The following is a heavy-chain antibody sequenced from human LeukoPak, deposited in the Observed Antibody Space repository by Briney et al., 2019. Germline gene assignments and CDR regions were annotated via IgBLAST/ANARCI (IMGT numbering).Heavy chain of an antibody. CDR2: ISGSDGRT. J-gene: IGHJ4*02. Sequence: GGSLRLSCAASGFTFSSYAMRWVRRTPGQGLEWVSAISGSDGRTYYADSVKGRFTISRDNSKNTLYLQMNSLRADDTAVFYCAKDRDTYGYVTSFDYWGQGTLVTVSS. CDR1: GFTFSSYA. CDR3: AKDRDTYGYVTSFDY. D-gene: IGHD5-18*01. V-gene: IGHV3-23*01.